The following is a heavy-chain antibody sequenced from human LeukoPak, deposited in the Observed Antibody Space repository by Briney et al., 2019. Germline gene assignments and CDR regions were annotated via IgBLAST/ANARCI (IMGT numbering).Heavy chain of an antibody. V-gene: IGHV3-11*01. CDR2: ISSSGSTI. J-gene: IGHJ3*02. CDR3: AKDPNGDYIGTFDI. D-gene: IGHD4-17*01. Sequence: GGSLRLSCAASGFTFSDYYMSWIRQAPGKGLGWVSYISSSGSTIYYADSVKGRFTISRDNAKNSLYLQMNSLRAEDTAVYYCAKDPNGDYIGTFDIWGQGTMVTVSS. CDR1: GFTFSDYY.